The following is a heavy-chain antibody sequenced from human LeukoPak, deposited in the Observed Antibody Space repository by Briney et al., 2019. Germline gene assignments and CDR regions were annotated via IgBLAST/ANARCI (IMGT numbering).Heavy chain of an antibody. J-gene: IGHJ4*02. Sequence: GGSLRLSCAASGFTVSSNYMSWVRQAPGKGLEWVSVIYNGGSTYYADSVKGRFTISRDNSKNTLYLQMNSLRAEDTAVYHCARDYSSGWYYFDYWGQGTLVTVSS. V-gene: IGHV3-53*01. CDR1: GFTVSSNY. CDR2: IYNGGST. CDR3: ARDYSSGWYYFDY. D-gene: IGHD6-19*01.